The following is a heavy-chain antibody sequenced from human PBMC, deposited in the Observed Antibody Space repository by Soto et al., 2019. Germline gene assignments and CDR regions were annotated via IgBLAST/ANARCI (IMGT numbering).Heavy chain of an antibody. CDR2: IYYSGST. J-gene: IGHJ4*02. D-gene: IGHD6-19*01. CDR3: ARAWQYSSGFFDY. Sequence: QVQLQESGPGLVKPSETLSLTCTVSGGSISSYYWSWIRQPPGKGLEWIGYIYYSGSTNYNPSLKSRVTISVDTSKNQFSLKRSSVTAADTAVYYCARAWQYSSGFFDYWGQGTLVTVSS. CDR1: GGSISSYY. V-gene: IGHV4-59*01.